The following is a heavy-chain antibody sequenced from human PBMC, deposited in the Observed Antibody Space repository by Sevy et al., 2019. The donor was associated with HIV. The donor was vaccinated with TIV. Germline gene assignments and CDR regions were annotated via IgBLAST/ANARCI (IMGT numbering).Heavy chain of an antibody. V-gene: IGHV3-23*01. CDR3: AKSPYSSGWASFDY. Sequence: GGSLRLSCAASGFTFSSYAMSWVRQAPGKGLEWVSAISGSGGSTYYADSVKGRFTISRDNSKNTLYLQMNSLRAEDSAVYYCAKSPYSSGWASFDYWGQGTLVTVSS. CDR1: GFTFSSYA. CDR2: ISGSGGST. D-gene: IGHD6-19*01. J-gene: IGHJ4*02.